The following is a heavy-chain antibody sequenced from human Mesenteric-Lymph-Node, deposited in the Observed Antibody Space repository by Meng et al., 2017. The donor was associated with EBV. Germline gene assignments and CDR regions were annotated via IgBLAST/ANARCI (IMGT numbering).Heavy chain of an antibody. Sequence: QVPLQESGPGLLKPSGPWSLTCAVAGASISSSNWWAWVRQPPGKGREWIGEIFPTGGTNYNPSLKSRLTISVDKSKNQFSLKLSSVTAADTAVYYCAREGEVGYYESSGYYYWGQGTLVTVSS. CDR2: IFPTGGT. D-gene: IGHD3-22*01. J-gene: IGHJ4*02. CDR1: GASISSSNW. V-gene: IGHV4-4*02. CDR3: AREGEVGYYESSGYYY.